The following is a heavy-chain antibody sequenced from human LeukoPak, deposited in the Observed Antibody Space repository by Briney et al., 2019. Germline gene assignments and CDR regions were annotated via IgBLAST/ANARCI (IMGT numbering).Heavy chain of an antibody. CDR3: ARARSWYSRGWFDP. CDR1: GGSISSYY. Sequence: PSETLSLTCTVSGGSISSYYWSWIRQPPGKGLEWIGEINHSGSTNYNPSLKSRVTISVDTSKNQFSLKLSSVTAADTAVYYCARARSWYSRGWFDPWGQGTLVTVSS. D-gene: IGHD6-13*01. CDR2: INHSGST. V-gene: IGHV4-34*01. J-gene: IGHJ5*02.